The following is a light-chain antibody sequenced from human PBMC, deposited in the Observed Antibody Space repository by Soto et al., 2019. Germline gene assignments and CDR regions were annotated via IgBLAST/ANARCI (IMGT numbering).Light chain of an antibody. V-gene: IGKV3-20*01. Sequence: EIVLPQSPCTLSLSPGDRATLSCRPGKRVISNCLAWYQQKPGQAPRLLIYGASSRATGIPDRFSGSGSGTEFTLTISRLEPDDCVVYYCQQYGRSPTFGQGTKVDIK. J-gene: IGKJ1*01. CDR3: QQYGRSPT. CDR1: KRVISNC. CDR2: GAS.